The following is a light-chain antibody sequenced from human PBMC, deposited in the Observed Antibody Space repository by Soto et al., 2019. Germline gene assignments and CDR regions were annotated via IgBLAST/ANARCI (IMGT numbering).Light chain of an antibody. Sequence: DIPMPQSPSSVSAYVGDRVTIPCRASPGISNWLPWYQPQTGKAPKLLINAASSLHSGVPSRCSGGASGTHFILIISSLHPEDFAAYNCQQTNTVLPYIFGGRTKVEIK. CDR2: AAS. V-gene: IGKV1-12*01. CDR1: PGISNW. J-gene: IGKJ4*01. CDR3: QQTNTVLPYI.